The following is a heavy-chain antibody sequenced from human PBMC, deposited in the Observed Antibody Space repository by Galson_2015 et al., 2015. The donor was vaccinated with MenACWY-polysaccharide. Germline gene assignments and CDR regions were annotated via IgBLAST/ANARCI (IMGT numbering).Heavy chain of an antibody. J-gene: IGHJ6*02. CDR2: VSASGSNT. CDR3: AGGDLSFYKYSYYGMDV. V-gene: IGHV3-23*01. CDR1: GFTFSSYA. Sequence: SLRLSCAASGFTFSSYAMSWVRQAPGKGLEWVSGVSASGSNTYNADSVKGRFTISRDNSKNILYLEMKSLRAEDTAVYFCAGGDLSFYKYSYYGMDVWGPGTTVTVSS. D-gene: IGHD3/OR15-3a*01.